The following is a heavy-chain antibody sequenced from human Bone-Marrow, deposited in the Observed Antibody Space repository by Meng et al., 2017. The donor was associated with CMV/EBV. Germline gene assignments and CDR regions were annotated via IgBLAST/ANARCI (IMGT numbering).Heavy chain of an antibody. Sequence: GESLKISCAASGFTFSSYAMSWVRQAPGKGLELVSVIYSGGSGTCYADSVKGRSTISRDNSKNTLYLQMNRLRAEDKDVYQCAKATYGSSWYSDYWGQGTLVTVSS. CDR2: IYSGGSGT. CDR3: AKATYGSSWYSDY. J-gene: IGHJ4*02. CDR1: GFTFSSYA. D-gene: IGHD6-13*01. V-gene: IGHV3-23*03.